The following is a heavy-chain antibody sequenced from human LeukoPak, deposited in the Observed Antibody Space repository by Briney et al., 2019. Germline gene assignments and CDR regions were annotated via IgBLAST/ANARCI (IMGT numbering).Heavy chain of an antibody. J-gene: IGHJ4*02. CDR3: ARGRFSDPDDY. D-gene: IGHD2-21*02. V-gene: IGHV3-53*01. Sequence: GGSLRLSCAVSEFSVSSNYMNWVRQAPGKGLEWVSVIYSGGATYYADSVRGRFTISRDNSKNMVSLQMTSLRAEDTAVYYCARGRFSDPDDYWGQGTLVTVSS. CDR1: EFSVSSNY. CDR2: IYSGGAT.